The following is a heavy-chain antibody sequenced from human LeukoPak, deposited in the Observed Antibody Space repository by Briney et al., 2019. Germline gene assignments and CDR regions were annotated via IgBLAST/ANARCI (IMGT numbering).Heavy chain of an antibody. CDR1: DGSISNYY. CDR3: ARLRNGVIVLKPSVIVDF. V-gene: IGHV4-59*08. Sequence: SETLSLTCTVSDGSISNYYWNWIRQPPGKGLEWIGSLFSGGNTYYNPSLKRRLTISVDTSKNQFSLGLNSVTAADTAIYYCARLRNGVIVLKPSVIVDFWGQGALVTVSS. CDR2: LFSGGNT. D-gene: IGHD2-8*01. J-gene: IGHJ4*02.